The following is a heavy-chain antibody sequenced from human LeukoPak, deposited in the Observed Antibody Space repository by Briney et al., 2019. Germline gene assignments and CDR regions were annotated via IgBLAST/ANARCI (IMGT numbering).Heavy chain of an antibody. CDR2: FSLNSGSI. V-gene: IGHV3-9*03. D-gene: IGHD3-3*01. Sequence: SLRLSCAASGFTFGDYAMPWVRQAPGKGLGGVPGFSLNSGSIGYADSVKGRFTISRDNAKNSLYLQMNSLRAEDMALYYCAKDKSRFLEWLSFDYWGQGTLVTVSS. CDR1: GFTFGDYA. J-gene: IGHJ4*02. CDR3: AKDKSRFLEWLSFDY.